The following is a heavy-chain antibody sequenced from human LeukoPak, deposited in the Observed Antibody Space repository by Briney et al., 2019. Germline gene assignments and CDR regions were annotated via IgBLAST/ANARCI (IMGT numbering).Heavy chain of an antibody. J-gene: IGHJ4*02. V-gene: IGHV3-64*01. CDR2: ISSNGGST. Sequence: PGGSLRLSCAASGFTFSSYAMHWVRQAPGKGLEYVSAISSNGGSTYYANSAKGRFTISRDNSKNTLYLQMGSLRAEDMAVYYCARVRAGYGDYDYWGQGTLVTVSS. D-gene: IGHD4-17*01. CDR3: ARVRAGYGDYDY. CDR1: GFTFSSYA.